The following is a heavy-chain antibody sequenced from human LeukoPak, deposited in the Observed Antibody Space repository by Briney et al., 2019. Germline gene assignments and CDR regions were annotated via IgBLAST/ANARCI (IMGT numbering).Heavy chain of an antibody. CDR1: GGSISSYY. J-gene: IGHJ6*02. D-gene: IGHD6-25*01. CDR2: INHSGST. CDR3: ASRIAAQNYYYYGMDV. V-gene: IGHV4-34*01. Sequence: SETLSLTCTVSGGSISSYYWSWIRQPPGKGLEWIGEINHSGSTNYNPSLKSRVTISVDTSKNQFSLKLSSVTAADTAVYYCASRIAAQNYYYYGMDVWGQGTTVTVSS.